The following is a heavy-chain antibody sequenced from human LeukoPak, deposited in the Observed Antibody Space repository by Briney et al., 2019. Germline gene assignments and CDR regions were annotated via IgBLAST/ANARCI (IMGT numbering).Heavy chain of an antibody. CDR3: ARGSSWFDY. CDR1: GGSINSSSYY. V-gene: IGHV4-39*01. Sequence: PSETLSLTCTVSGGSINSSSYYWGWIRLPPGKGLEWIGGTFYSGNTYDNPSLKSRVTISVDTSKNQFSLKLSSVTAADTAVYYCARGSSWFDYWGQGTLVTVSS. D-gene: IGHD6-13*01. CDR2: TFYSGNT. J-gene: IGHJ4*02.